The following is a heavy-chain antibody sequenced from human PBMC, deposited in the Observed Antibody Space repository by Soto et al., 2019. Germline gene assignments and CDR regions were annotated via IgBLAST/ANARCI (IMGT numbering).Heavy chain of an antibody. CDR1: GFTFSTYS. J-gene: IGHJ4*02. CDR3: ARWAPGGYEILDY. CDR2: ITSSSTTI. Sequence: PGGSLRLSCAASGFTFSTYSMSWVRQAPGKGLEWVSYITSSSTTIYYVDSVKGRFTVSRDNAKNSLFLQMNSLRDEDTAVYYCARWAPGGYEILDYWGQGTPVTVSS. V-gene: IGHV3-48*02. D-gene: IGHD5-12*01.